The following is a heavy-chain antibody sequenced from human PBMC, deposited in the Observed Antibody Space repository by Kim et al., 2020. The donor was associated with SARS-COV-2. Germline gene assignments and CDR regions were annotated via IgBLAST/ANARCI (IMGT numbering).Heavy chain of an antibody. V-gene: IGHV4-39*01. Sequence: YYNPSLKSRVTISVDTSKNQFSLKLSSVTAADTAVYYCARSHFWCGYYDYWGQGTLVTVSS. D-gene: IGHD3-3*02. CDR3: ARSHFWCGYYDY. J-gene: IGHJ4*02.